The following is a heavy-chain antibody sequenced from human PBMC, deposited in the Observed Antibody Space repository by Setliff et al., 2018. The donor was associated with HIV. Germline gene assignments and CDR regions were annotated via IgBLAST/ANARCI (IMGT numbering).Heavy chain of an antibody. CDR2: IYYSGST. CDR3: ARHYYTDPFDY. V-gene: IGHV4-59*08. Sequence: SETLSLTCTVSGGSISNYYWSWIRQPPGKGLEWIGYIYYSGSTTYNPSLESRVTISIDTSKNQFSLKLASVTAADTAVYYCARHYYTDPFDYWGQGTLVTVSS. CDR1: GGSISNYY. J-gene: IGHJ4*02. D-gene: IGHD3-22*01.